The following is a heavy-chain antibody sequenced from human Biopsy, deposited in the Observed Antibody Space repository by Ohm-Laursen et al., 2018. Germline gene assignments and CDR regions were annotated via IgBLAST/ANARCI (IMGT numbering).Heavy chain of an antibody. CDR2: VYYTGST. V-gene: IGHV4-59*01. J-gene: IGHJ2*01. Sequence: VSLTCTVSGDSISSYYWSWIRQPPGKGLEWIGYVYYTGSTDYNPSLQSRVTISVDTSKNHFSLRLRSVTPADTAIYYCARDRGYYSDRTVPGYFDLWGRGTLVTVSS. CDR1: GDSISSYY. CDR3: ARDRGYYSDRTVPGYFDL. D-gene: IGHD3-22*01.